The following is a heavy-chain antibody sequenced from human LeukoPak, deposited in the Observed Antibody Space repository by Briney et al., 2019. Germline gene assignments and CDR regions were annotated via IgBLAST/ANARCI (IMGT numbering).Heavy chain of an antibody. D-gene: IGHD5-24*01. CDR1: GFTVSSNY. CDR3: ARAPITGSLSVAFDI. CDR2: IYSGDST. V-gene: IGHV3-66*01. Sequence: PGGSLRLSCAASGFTVSSNYMSWVRQAPGKGLEWVSVIYSGDSTYYADSVKGRFIISRDTSKNIVYLQMNSLRAEDTALYYCARAPITGSLSVAFDIWGQGTTVTVSS. J-gene: IGHJ3*02.